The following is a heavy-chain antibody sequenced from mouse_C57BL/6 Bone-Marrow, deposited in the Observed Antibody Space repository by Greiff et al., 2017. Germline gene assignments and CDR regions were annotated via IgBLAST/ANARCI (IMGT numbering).Heavy chain of an antibody. CDR2: IYPGDGDT. V-gene: IGHV1-82*01. CDR3: ARGLRLRRYAMDY. J-gene: IGHJ4*01. Sequence: QVQLQQSGPELVKPGASVKISCKASGYAFSSSWLNWVKQRPGKGLEWIGRIYPGDGDTNYNGKFKGKATLTADKSSSTAYMQLSSLTSEDSAVYFCARGLRLRRYAMDYWGQGTSVTVSS. CDR1: GYAFSSSW. D-gene: IGHD3-2*02.